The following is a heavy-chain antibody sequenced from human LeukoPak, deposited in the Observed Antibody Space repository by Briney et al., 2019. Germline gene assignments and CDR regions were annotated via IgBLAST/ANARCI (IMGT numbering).Heavy chain of an antibody. Sequence: GGSLRLSCAASGFTFSSYAMSWVRQAPGKGLEWVSAISGSGGSIYYADSVKGRFTISRDNSKNTLYLQMNSLRAEDTAVYYCASFRLGVSDYWGQGTLVTVSS. CDR1: GFTFSSYA. J-gene: IGHJ4*02. CDR2: ISGSGGSI. CDR3: ASFRLGVSDY. D-gene: IGHD3-16*01. V-gene: IGHV3-23*01.